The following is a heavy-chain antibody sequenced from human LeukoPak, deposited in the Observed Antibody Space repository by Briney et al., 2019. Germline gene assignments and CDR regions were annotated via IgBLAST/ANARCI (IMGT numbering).Heavy chain of an antibody. CDR1: GFTFTTYA. CDR2: IGNSGGDT. Sequence: PGGSLRLSCAASGFTFTTYAMCWVRQAPGKGLEWDSCIGNSGGDTVYADSVRGRFTVSRDTSRNTLFLEMNSLRAEDTAIDYCAKRGGESSGWGPFDYWGQGTPVTVSS. CDR3: AKRGGESSGWGPFDY. J-gene: IGHJ4*02. D-gene: IGHD6-19*01. V-gene: IGHV3-23*01.